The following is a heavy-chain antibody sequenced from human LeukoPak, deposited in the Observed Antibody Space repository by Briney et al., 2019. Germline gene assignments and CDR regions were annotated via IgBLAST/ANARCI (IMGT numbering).Heavy chain of an antibody. Sequence: PSETLSLTCTVSGYSISSGYYWGWIRQPPGKGLEWIGSIYHSGSTYYNPSLKSRVTISVDKSKNQFSLKLSSVTAADTAVYYCALAYCGGDCSDSDAFDIWGQGTMVTVSS. CDR1: GYSISSGYY. D-gene: IGHD2-21*01. J-gene: IGHJ3*02. CDR3: ALAYCGGDCSDSDAFDI. V-gene: IGHV4-38-2*02. CDR2: IYHSGST.